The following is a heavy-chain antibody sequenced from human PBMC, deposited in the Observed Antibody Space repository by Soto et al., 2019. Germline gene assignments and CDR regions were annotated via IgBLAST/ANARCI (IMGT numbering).Heavy chain of an antibody. J-gene: IGHJ6*03. D-gene: IGHD1-26*01. CDR3: TTDPPPEIPTAYYYYMDV. CDR2: IKSKTDGGTT. CDR1: GFTFSNAW. Sequence: EVQLVESGGGLVKPGGSLRLSCAASGFTFSNAWMSWVRQAPGKGLEWVGRIKSKTDGGTTDYAAPVKGRFTISRDDSKNTLYLQMNRLKTEDTAVYYCTTDPPPEIPTAYYYYMDVWGKGTTVTVSS. V-gene: IGHV3-15*01.